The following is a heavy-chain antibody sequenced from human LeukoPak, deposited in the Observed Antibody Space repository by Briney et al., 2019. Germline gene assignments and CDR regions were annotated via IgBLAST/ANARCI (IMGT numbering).Heavy chain of an antibody. Sequence: GGSLRLSCAVSGFTFSAYWMHWVRQAPGKGLVWVGRINDVGSDSTYVDSVKGRFTISRDNAKNTLYLQMNNLRAEDTAVYYCAGVKVAGTRSFDYWGQGTLATVSS. CDR3: AGVKVAGTRSFDY. V-gene: IGHV3-74*01. CDR2: INDVGSDS. D-gene: IGHD6-19*01. CDR1: GFTFSAYW. J-gene: IGHJ4*02.